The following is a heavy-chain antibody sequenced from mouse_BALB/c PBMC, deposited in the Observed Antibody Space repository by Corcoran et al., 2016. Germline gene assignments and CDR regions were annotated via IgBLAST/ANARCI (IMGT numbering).Heavy chain of an antibody. CDR3: ARLRRSNYYAMDY. J-gene: IGHJ4*01. Sequence: EVQLQQFGAEVVKPGASVKISCKASGYTFTDYNMDWVKQSHGKSLEWIVDINPNYDITNYNQKFKGKATLTVDKSSSTAYMELRSLTSEDTALYYCARLRRSNYYAMDYWGQGTSVTVSS. V-gene: IGHV1-18*01. CDR2: INPNYDIT. CDR1: GYTFTDYN.